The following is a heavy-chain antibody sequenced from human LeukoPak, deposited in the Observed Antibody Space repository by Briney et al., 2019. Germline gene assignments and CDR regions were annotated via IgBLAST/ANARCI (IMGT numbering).Heavy chain of an antibody. V-gene: IGHV4-39*01. CDR1: GGSISSSIYY. Sequence: SETLSLTCTVSGGSISSSIYYWGWIRQPPGKGLEWIGSIYYSGSTYYNPSLKSRVTISVDTSKNQFSLKLSSVTAADTAVYYCARTARGLVGATQGWFDPWGQGTLVTVSS. J-gene: IGHJ5*02. CDR3: ARTARGLVGATQGWFDP. D-gene: IGHD1-26*01. CDR2: IYYSGST.